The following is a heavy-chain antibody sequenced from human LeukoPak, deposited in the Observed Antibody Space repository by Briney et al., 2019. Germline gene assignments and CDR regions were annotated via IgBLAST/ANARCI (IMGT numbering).Heavy chain of an antibody. CDR1: GGSISSGGYY. D-gene: IGHD2-2*01. Sequence: SETLSLTCTVSGGSISSGGYYWSWIRQPPGKGLEGIGYIYHSGSTYYNPSLKSRVTISVDRSKNQFSLKLSSVTAADTAVYYCASLSRTSCCLLDYWGQGTLVTVSS. V-gene: IGHV4-30-2*01. J-gene: IGHJ4*02. CDR2: IYHSGST. CDR3: ASLSRTSCCLLDY.